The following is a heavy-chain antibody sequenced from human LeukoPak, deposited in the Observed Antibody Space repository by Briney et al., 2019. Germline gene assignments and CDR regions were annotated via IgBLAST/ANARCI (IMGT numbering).Heavy chain of an antibody. J-gene: IGHJ6*02. V-gene: IGHV3-48*01. CDR2: ISSSSTTI. CDR3: VRDSPCSSTSCYLHYYYYEGMDV. CDR1: GFTFSSFS. Sequence: GGSLRLSCAASGFTFSSFSMNWVRQAPGKGLEWVSYISSSSTTIYYADSVKGRFTISRDNAKNSLYLQMNSLRAEDTAVYYCVRDSPCSSTSCYLHYYYYEGMDVWGQGTTVTVSS. D-gene: IGHD2-2*01.